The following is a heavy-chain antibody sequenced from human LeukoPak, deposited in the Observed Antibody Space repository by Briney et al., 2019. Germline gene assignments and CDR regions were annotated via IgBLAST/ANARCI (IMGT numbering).Heavy chain of an antibody. D-gene: IGHD3-10*01. CDR1: GYTFTNFY. V-gene: IGHV1-2*02. J-gene: IGHJ4*02. CDR3: AIYYYGSGSYSPFDY. Sequence: ASVKVSCKASGYTFTNFYLHWVRQAPGQGLEWMGWINPNSGGTNYAQKFQGRVTMTRDTSISTAYMELSRLRSDDTAVYYCAIYYYGSGSYSPFDYWGQGTLVTVSS. CDR2: INPNSGGT.